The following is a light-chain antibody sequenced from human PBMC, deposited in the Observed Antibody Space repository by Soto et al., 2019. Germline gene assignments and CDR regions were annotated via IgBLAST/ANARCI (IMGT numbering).Light chain of an antibody. Sequence: EIVLTQSPATLSLSPGERATLSCRASQNVISYLAWYQQKPGQAPRLLIYDASNRATGIPARFSGSGSGTDFTLTISSLEPEDSAVYYCQQRSNWLTFGGGTNVEIK. CDR3: QQRSNWLT. CDR2: DAS. J-gene: IGKJ4*01. CDR1: QNVISY. V-gene: IGKV3-11*01.